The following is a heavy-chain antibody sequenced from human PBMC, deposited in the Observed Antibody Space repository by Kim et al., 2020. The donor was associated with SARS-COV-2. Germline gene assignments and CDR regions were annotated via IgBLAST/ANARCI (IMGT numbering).Heavy chain of an antibody. CDR2: ISAYNGNT. CDR1: GYTFTSYG. V-gene: IGHV1-18*04. Sequence: ASVKVSCKASGYTFTSYGISWVRQAPGQGLEWMGWISAYNGNTNYAQKLQGRVTMTTDTSTSTAYMELRSLRSDDTAVYYCARRGAEVVTAWESLGYWYFDLWGRGTLVTVSS. J-gene: IGHJ2*01. D-gene: IGHD2-21*02. CDR3: ARRGAEVVTAWESLGYWYFDL.